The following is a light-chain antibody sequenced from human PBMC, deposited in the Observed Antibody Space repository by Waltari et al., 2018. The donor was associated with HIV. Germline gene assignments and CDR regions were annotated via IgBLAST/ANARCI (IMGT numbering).Light chain of an antibody. Sequence: DIVMTQFPLSLPVTPGEQASISCRSSQSLLHSHGYNYLGWYLQKPGQSPQLLIYLGSNRASGVPDRFSGSGSGTDFTLKISRVEAEDVGVYYCMQSLQTPWTFGQGTKVEIK. J-gene: IGKJ1*01. CDR3: MQSLQTPWT. CDR2: LGS. CDR1: QSLLHSHGYNY. V-gene: IGKV2-28*01.